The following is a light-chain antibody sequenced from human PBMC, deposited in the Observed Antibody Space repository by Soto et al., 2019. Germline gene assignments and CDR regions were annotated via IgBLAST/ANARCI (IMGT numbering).Light chain of an antibody. V-gene: IGKV3-15*01. CDR3: QQYNNWPPTWT. Sequence: EIGMTQSAATLSVSAGERATLSCRASQSVSSNLAWYQQKPGQAPRLLLYGASTRATGIPARFSGSGSGKEFTLNISSLQSEDFAVYYCQQYNNWPPTWTFGQGTKVDIK. CDR1: QSVSSN. J-gene: IGKJ1*01. CDR2: GAS.